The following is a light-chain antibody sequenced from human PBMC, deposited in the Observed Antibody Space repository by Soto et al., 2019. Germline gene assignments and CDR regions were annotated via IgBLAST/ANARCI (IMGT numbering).Light chain of an antibody. CDR1: QSITPS. CDR3: QQYATSPLT. Sequence: EIVLTQSPGTVSLSPGERATLSCRASQSITPSLAWYQRKPGQAPRLLIYEASTRATAIPDRCSGSGSGTDFTLTLSRLEAEDFAVYYCQQYATSPLTFGGGTKVEIK. J-gene: IGKJ4*01. V-gene: IGKV3-20*01. CDR2: EAS.